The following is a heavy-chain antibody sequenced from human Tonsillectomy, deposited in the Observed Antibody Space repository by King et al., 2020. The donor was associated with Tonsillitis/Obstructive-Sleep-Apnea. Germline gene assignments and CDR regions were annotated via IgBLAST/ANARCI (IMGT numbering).Heavy chain of an antibody. CDR1: GYTFTSYY. CDR2: INPSGGST. D-gene: IGHD2-2*01. Sequence: VQLVESGAEVKKPGASVKVSCKASGYTFTSYYMHWGRQAPGQGLEWMGIINPSGGSTSYAQKFEGRVTMTRDTSTSTVYMELSSLRSEDTAVYYCARDRDIVVVPAAISLYPDYWGQGTLVTVSS. CDR3: ARDRDIVVVPAAISLYPDY. V-gene: IGHV1-46*01. J-gene: IGHJ4*02.